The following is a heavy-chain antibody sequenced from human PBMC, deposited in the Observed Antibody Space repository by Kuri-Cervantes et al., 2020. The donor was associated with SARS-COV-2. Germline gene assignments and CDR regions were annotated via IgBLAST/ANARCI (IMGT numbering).Heavy chain of an antibody. Sequence: ASVKVSCKACGYTFTSYYMHWVRQAPGQGLEWMGIINPSGGSTSYAQKFQGRVTMTRDTSTSTVYMELSSLRSEDTAVYYCARDVFPAYYYDSSGPTPGMWWGQGTLVTVSS. V-gene: IGHV1-46*01. CDR2: INPSGGST. D-gene: IGHD3-22*01. CDR3: ARDVFPAYYYDSSGPTPGMW. CDR1: GYTFTSYY. J-gene: IGHJ4*02.